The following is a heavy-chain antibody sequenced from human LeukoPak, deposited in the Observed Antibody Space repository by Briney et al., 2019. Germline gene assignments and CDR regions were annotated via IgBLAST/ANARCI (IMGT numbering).Heavy chain of an antibody. CDR1: GYSISSGYY. V-gene: IGHV4-38-2*02. J-gene: IGHJ4*02. CDR2: IYYSGIT. D-gene: IGHD2-15*01. CDR3: ARELLGYCSGSSCSTYDY. Sequence: SETLSLTCTVSGYSISSGYYWGWIRQPPGKGLEWIGNIYYSGITYYNPSLNSRVTISLDTSKNQFSLKLTSVTAADTAVYFCARELLGYCSGSSCSTYDYWGQGILVTVSS.